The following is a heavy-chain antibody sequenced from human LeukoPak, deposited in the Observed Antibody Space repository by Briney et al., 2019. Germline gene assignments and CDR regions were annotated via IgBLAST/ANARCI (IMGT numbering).Heavy chain of an antibody. Sequence: SETLPLTCTVSVGFLTSSTYYWGWLRQPPGRGLEWIGTIYYSGSTYYNPSLKSRVTISVDTSKNQFSLKRSSVTAGDTAVCYCARGRKDGYRLYYMDVWGKGTTVTISS. D-gene: IGHD5-24*01. CDR2: IYYSGST. V-gene: IGHV4-39*01. J-gene: IGHJ6*03. CDR3: ARGRKDGYRLYYMDV. CDR1: VGFLTSSTYY.